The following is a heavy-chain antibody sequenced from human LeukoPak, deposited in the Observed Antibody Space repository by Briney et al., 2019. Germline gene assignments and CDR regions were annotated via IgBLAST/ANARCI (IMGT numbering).Heavy chain of an antibody. V-gene: IGHV4-38-2*02. D-gene: IGHD6-13*01. Sequence: SETLSLTCNVYGYSISSNYYWAWIRQPPGKGLEWIGSIYHSGNTYYNPSLKSRVTISVDTSQNQFSLKLSSLTAADTAVYYCARGVVAAAGRTFDFWGQGTLVTVSS. CDR2: IYHSGNT. CDR1: GYSISSNYY. J-gene: IGHJ4*02. CDR3: ARGVVAAAGRTFDF.